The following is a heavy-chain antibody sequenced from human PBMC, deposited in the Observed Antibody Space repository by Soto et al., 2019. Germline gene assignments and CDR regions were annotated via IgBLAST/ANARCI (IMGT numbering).Heavy chain of an antibody. V-gene: IGHV3-33*03. J-gene: IGHJ4*02. CDR3: VRNAAAGTGFSDN. Sequence: VQLVESGGGVVPPGKSLRLSCAASGFTFNTYGMNWVRQAPGKGLEWVAVIWYDGNIKDYAESVKGRFSISRDNSKNTLYLQMNDLRVDDTAVYYCVRNAAAGTGFSDNWGQGTLVTVSP. CDR2: IWYDGNIK. D-gene: IGHD6-13*01. CDR1: GFTFNTYG.